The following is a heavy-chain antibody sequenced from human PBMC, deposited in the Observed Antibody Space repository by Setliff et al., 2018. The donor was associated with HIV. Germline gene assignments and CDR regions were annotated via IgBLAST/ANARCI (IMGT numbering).Heavy chain of an antibody. J-gene: IGHJ4*02. CDR2: IDPSDSYT. CDR3: ARQLRVVAATPLGGFDY. V-gene: IGHV5-10-1*01. Sequence: HGESLKISCKASGYNFTSYWISWVRQMPGKGLEWMGRIDPSDSYTNYSPSFQGHVTISADKSISTAYLQWSSLKASDTAMYYCARQLRVVAATPLGGFDYWGQGTLVTVSS. D-gene: IGHD2-15*01. CDR1: GYNFTSYW.